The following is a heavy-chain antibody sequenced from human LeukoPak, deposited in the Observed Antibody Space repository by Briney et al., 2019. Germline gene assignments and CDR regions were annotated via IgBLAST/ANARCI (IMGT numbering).Heavy chain of an antibody. J-gene: IGHJ1*01. CDR1: GFTLSNYG. D-gene: IGHD2-15*01. CDR2: IWHDGSRK. Sequence: GGSLRLSCAASGFTLSNYGMHWVRQAPGKGLEWVAAIWHDGSRKYYAESVKGRITISRDNARSTVYVQTNSLRAEDTAVYYCARDEGYTTGYYPGLWGQGTLVTVSS. V-gene: IGHV3-33*01. CDR3: ARDEGYTTGYYPGL.